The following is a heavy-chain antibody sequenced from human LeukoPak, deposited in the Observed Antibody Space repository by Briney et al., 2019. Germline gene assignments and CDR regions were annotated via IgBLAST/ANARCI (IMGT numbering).Heavy chain of an antibody. CDR3: ARDYSGVTAMVTGPIDY. CDR1: GFTFSSYS. J-gene: IGHJ4*02. Sequence: GGSLRLSCAASGFTFSSYSMNWVRQAPGKGLEWVSSISSSSSYMYYADSVKGRFTISRDNAKNSLYLQMNSLRAEDTAVYYCARDYSGVTAMVTGPIDYWGQGTLVTVSS. V-gene: IGHV3-21*01. D-gene: IGHD5-18*01. CDR2: ISSSSSYM.